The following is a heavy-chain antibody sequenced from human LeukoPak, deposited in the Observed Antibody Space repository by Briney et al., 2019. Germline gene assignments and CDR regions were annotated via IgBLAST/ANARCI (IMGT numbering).Heavy chain of an antibody. CDR2: ISSSSSYI. CDR1: GFTFSSYS. Sequence: GGSLRLSCAASGFTFSSYSMNWVRQAPGKGLEWVSSISSSSSYIYYADSVKGRFTISRDNAKNSLYLQMNSLRPEDTAVYYCAKGGASVTRYVDYWGQGTLVTVSS. V-gene: IGHV3-21*01. D-gene: IGHD4-17*01. J-gene: IGHJ4*02. CDR3: AKGGASVTRYVDY.